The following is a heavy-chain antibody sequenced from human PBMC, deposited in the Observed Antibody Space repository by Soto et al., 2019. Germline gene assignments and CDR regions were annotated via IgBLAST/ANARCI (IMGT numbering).Heavy chain of an antibody. CDR3: ARGGYYYDSSGYYPPKV. Sequence: SETLSLTCTVSGGSISSYYWSWIRQPPGKGLEWIGYIYYSGSTNYNPSLKSRVTISVDTSKNQFSLKLSSVTAADTAVCYCARGGYYYDSSGYYPPKVWGQGTLVTVSS. D-gene: IGHD3-22*01. V-gene: IGHV4-59*01. CDR2: IYYSGST. J-gene: IGHJ4*02. CDR1: GGSISSYY.